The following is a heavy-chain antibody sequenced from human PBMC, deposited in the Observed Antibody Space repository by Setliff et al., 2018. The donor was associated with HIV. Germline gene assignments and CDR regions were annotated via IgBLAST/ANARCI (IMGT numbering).Heavy chain of an antibody. J-gene: IGHJ1*01. V-gene: IGHV4-59*01. CDR3: ARGGYSYGFGRHRAYFQY. CDR1: GGPISSYY. CDR2: FYYSGAT. Sequence: PSETLSLTCNVSGGPISSYYWTWIRQPPGRGLEWIGYFYYSGATNYNPSLKSRVTISADMSKNQLSLKLKSVTAADTAVFYCARGGYSYGFGRHRAYFQYWGQGTQVTVSS. D-gene: IGHD5-18*01.